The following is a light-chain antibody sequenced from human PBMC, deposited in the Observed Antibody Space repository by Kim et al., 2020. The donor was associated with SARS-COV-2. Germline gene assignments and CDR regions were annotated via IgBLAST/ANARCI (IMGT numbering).Light chain of an antibody. Sequence: EIVLTQSPGTLSLSPGERATLSCRASQTVTSNYLAWYQQKPGQAPRLLIYGASSRATGIPDRFSGSGSGTDFTLTISRLEPEDFAVYYCQEYSSNPATFGQGTKVDIK. CDR3: QEYSSNPAT. J-gene: IGKJ1*01. CDR1: QTVTSNY. V-gene: IGKV3-20*01. CDR2: GAS.